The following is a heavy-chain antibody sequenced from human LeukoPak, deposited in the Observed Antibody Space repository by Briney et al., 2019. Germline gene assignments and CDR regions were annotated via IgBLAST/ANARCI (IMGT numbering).Heavy chain of an antibody. D-gene: IGHD2-8*01. V-gene: IGHV4-59*01. J-gene: IGHJ4*02. Sequence: SETLSLTCTVSGASINDYYRTWIRQPPGKGLEWIGYVYHTGTSGYHPSLKSRVAMSLDTSKNQLSLKLSSVTAADTAVYFCTRVVNGGHFDYWGQGTLVTVSS. CDR3: TRVVNGGHFDY. CDR1: GASINDYY. CDR2: VYHTGTS.